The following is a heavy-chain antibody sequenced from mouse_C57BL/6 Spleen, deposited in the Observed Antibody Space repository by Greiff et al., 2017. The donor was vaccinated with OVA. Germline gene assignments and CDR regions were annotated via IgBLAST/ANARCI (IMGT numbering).Heavy chain of an antibody. CDR2: IRSKSSNYAS. V-gene: IGHV10-3*01. J-gene: IGHJ4*01. Sequence: EVQLQESGGGLVQPKGSLKLSCAASGFTFNTYAMHWVRQAPGKGLEWVARIRSKSSNYASYYADSVKDRFTISRDDSQSMLYLQMNNLKAEDTAMYYCVRDLYYYSSSLYAMDYWGQGTSVTVSS. CDR3: VRDLYYYSSSLYAMDY. D-gene: IGHD1-1*01. CDR1: GFTFNTYA.